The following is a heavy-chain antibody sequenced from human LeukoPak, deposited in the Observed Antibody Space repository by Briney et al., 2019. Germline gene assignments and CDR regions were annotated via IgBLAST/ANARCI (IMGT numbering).Heavy chain of an antibody. J-gene: IGHJ4*02. V-gene: IGHV3-30*02. Sequence: GGSLRLSCAASGFTFSSYGMHWVRQAPGRGLEWVAFIRYDGSNKYYADSVKARFTLSRDNSKNTMYLQMNTLRAEDTAVYYCATGYSSGWYGRLDYWGQGTLVTVSS. CDR3: ATGYSSGWYGRLDY. CDR1: GFTFSSYG. D-gene: IGHD6-19*01. CDR2: IRYDGSNK.